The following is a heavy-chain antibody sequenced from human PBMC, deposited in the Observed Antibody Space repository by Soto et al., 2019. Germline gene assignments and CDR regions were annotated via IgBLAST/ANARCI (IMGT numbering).Heavy chain of an antibody. J-gene: IGHJ6*02. CDR3: ARAFRGGDYSWNYYYCGMDV. CDR1: GFTFNSYG. D-gene: IGHD2-15*01. V-gene: IGHV3-33*01. Sequence: QVQLVESGGGVVQPGRSLRLSCAASGFTFNSYGMHWVRQAPGKGLEWVAVIWFDGRNEYYADSVKGRFTISRDNSKNTLYLQMNSLRGDDTAVYYCARAFRGGDYSWNYYYCGMDVWGQGTTVTVSS. CDR2: IWFDGRNE.